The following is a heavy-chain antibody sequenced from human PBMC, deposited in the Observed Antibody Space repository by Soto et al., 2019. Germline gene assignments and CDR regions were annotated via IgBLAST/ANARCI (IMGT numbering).Heavy chain of an antibody. J-gene: IGHJ4*02. CDR2: IYYSGST. D-gene: IGHD5-12*01. CDR3: ARQGYSGYDYDY. Sequence: QVQLQESGPGLVKPSETLSLTCTVYGGSISSYYWSWIRQPPGKGLEWIGYIYYSGSTNYNPSLKSRVTISVDTSKNQFSLKLSSVTAADTAVYYCARQGYSGYDYDYWGQGTLVTVSS. CDR1: GGSISSYY. V-gene: IGHV4-59*01.